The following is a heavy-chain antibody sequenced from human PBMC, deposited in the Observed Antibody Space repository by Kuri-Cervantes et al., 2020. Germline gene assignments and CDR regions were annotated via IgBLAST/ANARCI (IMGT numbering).Heavy chain of an antibody. J-gene: IGHJ4*02. CDR1: GFTFSSYG. D-gene: IGHD3-3*01. CDR2: ISYDGSNK. V-gene: IGHV3-30*03. CDR3: ARGSGSYYDFWSGYYFDY. Sequence: GGSLRLSCAASGFTFSSYGMHWVRQAPGKGLEWVAVISYDGSNKYYADSVKGRFTISRDNSKNTLYLQMNSLRAEDTAVYYCARGSGSYYDFWSGYYFDYWGQGTLVTVSS.